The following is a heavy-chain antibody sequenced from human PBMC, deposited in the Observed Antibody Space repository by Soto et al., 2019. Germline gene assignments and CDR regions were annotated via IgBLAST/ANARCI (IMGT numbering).Heavy chain of an antibody. V-gene: IGHV1-18*04. D-gene: IGHD6-19*01. CDR1: GYTFTSYG. CDR3: ARDSWGLAVPGYHDNAMDV. J-gene: IGHJ6*02. Sequence: QVQLVQSGAEVKKPGASVRVSCEASGYTFTSYGISWVRQAPGQGLEWMGWISVYSGSTNYAQKLQGRVTMTTDRSTRAVYMELRSLRSDDTAVYYCARDSWGLAVPGYHDNAMDVWGQGTTVTVS. CDR2: ISVYSGST.